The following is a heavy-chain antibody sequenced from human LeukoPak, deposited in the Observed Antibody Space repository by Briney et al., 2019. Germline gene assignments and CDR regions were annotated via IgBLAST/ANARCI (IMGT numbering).Heavy chain of an antibody. J-gene: IGHJ5*02. V-gene: IGHV3-74*01. D-gene: IGHD2-2*01. CDR3: ARSISWHDGWFDP. CDR2: ISSDGSTT. CDR1: GFTFSNYW. Sequence: SGGSLRLSCAASGFTFSNYWMYWVRQAPGDGLVWVSRISSDGSTTANADSVRGRFTISRDNTKSTLYLQMNRLRAEDTAVYFCARSISWHDGWFDPWGQGTLVTVSS.